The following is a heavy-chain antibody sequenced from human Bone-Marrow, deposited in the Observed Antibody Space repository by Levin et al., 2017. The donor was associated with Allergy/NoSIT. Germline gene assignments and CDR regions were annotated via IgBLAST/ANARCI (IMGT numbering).Heavy chain of an antibody. CDR2: ISHGSSYT. V-gene: IGHV3-21*01. CDR3: ARGRGAATWYPPDY. Sequence: GESLKISCAASGFTFSSYSMNWVRQAPGKGLEWVSSISHGSSYTYSKYIFYADSVKGRFTISRDNDQNSLYLQMSSLRAEDTAVYYCARGRGAATWYPPDYWGQGILVTVSS. D-gene: IGHD6-13*01. CDR1: GFTFSSYS. J-gene: IGHJ4*02.